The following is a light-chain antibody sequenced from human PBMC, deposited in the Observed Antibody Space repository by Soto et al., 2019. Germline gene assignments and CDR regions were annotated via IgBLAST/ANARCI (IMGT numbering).Light chain of an antibody. CDR3: QHYSSSPRSWT. CDR1: QSVSSSY. V-gene: IGKV3-20*01. CDR2: GAS. J-gene: IGKJ1*01. Sequence: DIVLTQSPGILSLSPGERATLSCRASQSVSSSYLAWYQQKPGQAPRLLIYGASSRATGIPDRFSGSGFGTDFTLTISRLEPEDFAVYYCQHYSSSPRSWTFGQGTKVEIK.